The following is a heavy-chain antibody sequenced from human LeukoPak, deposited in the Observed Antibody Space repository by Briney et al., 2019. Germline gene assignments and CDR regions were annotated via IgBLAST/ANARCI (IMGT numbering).Heavy chain of an antibody. D-gene: IGHD2-21*01. V-gene: IGHV3-23*01. Sequence: GGSLRLSCAGSGFTFSRYAMSWVRQAPGKGLEWVSGISGSGNTIHHSDSVKGRFNISRDNSKSTLFLQMNSLSAEDTAVYYCARGPYCGGGTCFSLGAFDIWGQGTMVTVSS. J-gene: IGHJ3*02. CDR3: ARGPYCGGGTCFSLGAFDI. CDR2: ISGSGNTI. CDR1: GFTFSRYA.